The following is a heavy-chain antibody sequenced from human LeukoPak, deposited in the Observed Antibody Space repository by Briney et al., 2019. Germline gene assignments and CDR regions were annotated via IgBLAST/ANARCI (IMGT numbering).Heavy chain of an antibody. V-gene: IGHV3-73*01. Sequence: PGGSLRLSCAASGFTFGDSDMHWVRQASGKGLEWVGRIRSKAKNYATAYAASVKGRFAISRDDSKNTAYLQMNSLKTEDTAVYYCTRVEDYHVWDYWGQGTLVTVSS. CDR3: TRVEDYHVWDY. D-gene: IGHD3-16*01. CDR1: GFTFGDSD. CDR2: IRSKAKNYAT. J-gene: IGHJ4*02.